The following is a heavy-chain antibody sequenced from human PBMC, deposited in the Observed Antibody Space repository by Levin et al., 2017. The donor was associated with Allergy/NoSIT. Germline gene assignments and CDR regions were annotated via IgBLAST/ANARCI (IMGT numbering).Heavy chain of an antibody. D-gene: IGHD3-10*01. CDR2: INHSGST. Sequence: SETLSLTCAVYGGSFSGYYWSWIRQPPGKGLEWIGEINHSGSTNYNPSLKSRVTISVDTSKNQFSLKLSSVTAADTAVYYCARAPSSGSYYRLYYYGMDVWGQGTTVTVSS. CDR1: GGSFSGYY. CDR3: ARAPSSGSYYRLYYYGMDV. J-gene: IGHJ6*02. V-gene: IGHV4-34*01.